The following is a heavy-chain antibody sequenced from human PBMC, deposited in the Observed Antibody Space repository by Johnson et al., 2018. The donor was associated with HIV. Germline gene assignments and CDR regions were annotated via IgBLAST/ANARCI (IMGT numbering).Heavy chain of an antibody. D-gene: IGHD3-10*01. V-gene: IGHV3-20*04. CDR3: ARANYYHN. J-gene: IGHJ3*02. CDR2: INWNGGST. Sequence: VQLVESGGGLGQSGRSLRLSCAASGFKFEDYAMHWVRQLPGKGLEWVSGINWNGGSTGYADSVKGRFTISRDNAKNSLYLQMNSLRAEDTAVYYCARANYYHNWGQGTMVTVSS. CDR1: GFKFEDYA.